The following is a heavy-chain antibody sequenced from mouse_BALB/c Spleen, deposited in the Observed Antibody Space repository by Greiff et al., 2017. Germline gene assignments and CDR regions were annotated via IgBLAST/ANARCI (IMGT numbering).Heavy chain of an antibody. V-gene: IGHV2-6-7*01. CDR1: GFSLTGYG. J-gene: IGHJ2*01. Sequence: VKLQESGPGLVAPSQSLSITCTVSGFSLTGYGVNWVRQPPGKGLEWLGMIWGDGSTDYNSALKSRLSISKDNSKSQVFLKMNSLQTDDTARYYCAREGGNYRNYFDYWGQGTTLTVSS. CDR2: IWGDGST. D-gene: IGHD2-1*01. CDR3: AREGGNYRNYFDY.